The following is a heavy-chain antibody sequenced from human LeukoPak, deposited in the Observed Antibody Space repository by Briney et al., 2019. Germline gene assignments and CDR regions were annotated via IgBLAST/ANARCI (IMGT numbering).Heavy chain of an antibody. CDR3: ARDSHEPYYYYMDV. CDR1: GFTFSSYA. Sequence: GGSLRLSCAASGFTFSSYAMHWVRQAPGKGLEWVAVISYDGSNKYYADSVKGRFTISRDNAKNSLYLQMNSLRAEDTAVYYCARDSHEPYYYYMDVWGKGTTVTVSS. V-gene: IGHV3-30-3*01. CDR2: ISYDGSNK. J-gene: IGHJ6*03.